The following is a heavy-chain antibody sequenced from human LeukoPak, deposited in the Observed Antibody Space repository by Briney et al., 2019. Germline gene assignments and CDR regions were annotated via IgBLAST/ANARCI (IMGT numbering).Heavy chain of an antibody. Sequence: GGSLRLSCAVSGFTFSSYWMSWVRQAPGKGLEWVANIKQDGSEKYYVDSVKGRFTISRDNAKNSLYLQMNSLRAEDTAVYYCARDYSSSWDTFDFWGQGTLVTVSS. V-gene: IGHV3-7*04. D-gene: IGHD6-13*01. CDR1: GFTFSSYW. CDR2: IKQDGSEK. J-gene: IGHJ4*02. CDR3: ARDYSSSWDTFDF.